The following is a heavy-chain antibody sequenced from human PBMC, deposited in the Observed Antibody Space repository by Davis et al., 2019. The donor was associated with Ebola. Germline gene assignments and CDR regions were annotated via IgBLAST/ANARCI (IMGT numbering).Heavy chain of an antibody. CDR2: ISGSGGST. CDR1: GFTFSSYA. CDR3: ARNNYYYYCGMDV. Sequence: GESLKISCAASGFTFSSYAMSWVRQAPGKGLEWVSAISGSGGSTYYADSVKGRFTISRDNSKNTLYLQMNSLRAEDTAVYYCARNNYYYYCGMDVWGQGTTVTVSS. D-gene: IGHD1-14*01. J-gene: IGHJ6*02. V-gene: IGHV3-23*01.